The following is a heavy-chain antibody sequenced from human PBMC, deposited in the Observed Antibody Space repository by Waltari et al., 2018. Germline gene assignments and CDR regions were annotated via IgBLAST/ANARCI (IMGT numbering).Heavy chain of an antibody. V-gene: IGHV3-30*18. D-gene: IGHD5-18*01. J-gene: IGHJ4*02. Sequence: QVQLVESGGGVVQPGRSLRLSCAASGFTFSSYGMHWVRQAPGKGLEWVAVISYDGSNKYYADSVKGRFTISRDNSKNTLYLQMNSLRAEDTAVYYCAKDGDGYSYGYGDYWGQGTLVTVSS. CDR2: ISYDGSNK. CDR1: GFTFSSYG. CDR3: AKDGDGYSYGYGDY.